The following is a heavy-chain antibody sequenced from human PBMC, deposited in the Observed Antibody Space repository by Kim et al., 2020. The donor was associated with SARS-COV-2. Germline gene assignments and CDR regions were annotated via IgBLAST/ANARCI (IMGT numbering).Heavy chain of an antibody. J-gene: IGHJ4*02. V-gene: IGHV3-23*01. CDR3: AKRIVAGGAYFFDY. D-gene: IGHD6-13*01. Sequence: ADSVRGRFTISRDNSKNTAYLQLNSLRAEDTALYYCAKRIVAGGAYFFDYWGQGTLVTVSS.